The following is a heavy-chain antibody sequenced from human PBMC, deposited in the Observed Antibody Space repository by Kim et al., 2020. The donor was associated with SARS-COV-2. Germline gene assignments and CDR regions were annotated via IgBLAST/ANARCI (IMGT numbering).Heavy chain of an antibody. D-gene: IGHD6-19*01. CDR1: GFTFSSYT. J-gene: IGHJ4*02. V-gene: IGHV3-21*01. CDR2: ISSSSYI. CDR3: ARVLSSGWSYFDY. Sequence: GGSLRLSCAASGFTFSSYTMNWVRQAPGKGLEWVSSISSSSYIYYADSVKGRFTISRDNAKNSLYLQMNSLRAEDTAVYYCARVLSSGWSYFDYWGQGTL.